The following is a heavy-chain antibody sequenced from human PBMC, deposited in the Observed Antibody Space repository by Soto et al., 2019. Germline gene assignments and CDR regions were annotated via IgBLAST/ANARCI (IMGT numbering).Heavy chain of an antibody. V-gene: IGHV6-1*01. CDR1: GDSVSSNRAT. Sequence: QVQLQQSGPGLVKPSQTLSLTYAISGDSVSSNRATWNWFRQSPSRGLEWLGRTSYRSRWFHDYAVSLNGRGTINPDTSQNQFSLHLTSVTPEDTAVYYCGRLVGNSWIDYWGQGTLVTVSS. D-gene: IGHD6-13*01. CDR2: TSYRSRWFH. CDR3: GRLVGNSWIDY. J-gene: IGHJ4*02.